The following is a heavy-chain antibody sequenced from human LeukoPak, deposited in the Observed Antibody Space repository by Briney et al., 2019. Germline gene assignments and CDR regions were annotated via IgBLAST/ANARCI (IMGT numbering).Heavy chain of an antibody. CDR3: TRAGYSYGYHFDY. CDR2: IRSKAYGGTT. D-gene: IGHD5-18*01. V-gene: IGHV3-49*03. J-gene: IGHJ4*02. CDR1: GFTVSSNY. Sequence: PGGSLRLSCAASGFTVSSNYMSWFRQAPGKGLEWVGFIRSKAYGGTTEYAASVKGRFTISRDDSKSIAYLQMNSLKTEDTAVYHCTRAGYSYGYHFDYWGQGTLVTVSS.